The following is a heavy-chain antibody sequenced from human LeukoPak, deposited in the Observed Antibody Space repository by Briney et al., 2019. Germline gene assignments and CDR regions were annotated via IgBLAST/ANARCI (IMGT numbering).Heavy chain of an antibody. D-gene: IGHD3-3*01. CDR2: IIPIFGTA. Sequence: SVKVSCKASGGTFSSYAISWVRQAPGQGLEWMGGIIPIFGTANYAQKFQGRVTITVDESTSTAYMELSSLRSEDTAVYYCARIFPRRSGYSYYYYYGMDVWGQGTTVTVSS. CDR1: GGTFSSYA. V-gene: IGHV1-69*01. J-gene: IGHJ6*02. CDR3: ARIFPRRSGYSYYYYYGMDV.